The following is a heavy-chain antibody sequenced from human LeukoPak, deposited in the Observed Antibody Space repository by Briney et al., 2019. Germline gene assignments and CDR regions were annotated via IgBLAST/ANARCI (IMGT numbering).Heavy chain of an antibody. V-gene: IGHV3-23*01. CDR2: ISSSGAGT. Sequence: GGSLRLSCAASGFTFSSYAMRWVRQAPGKGLEWVSSISSSGAGTYYADSVKGRFTISRDNSKNTVYLQINSLRAEDTAVYYCAKDSGNSGWYVDNWGQGTRVTVSS. J-gene: IGHJ4*02. D-gene: IGHD6-19*01. CDR3: AKDSGNSGWYVDN. CDR1: GFTFSSYA.